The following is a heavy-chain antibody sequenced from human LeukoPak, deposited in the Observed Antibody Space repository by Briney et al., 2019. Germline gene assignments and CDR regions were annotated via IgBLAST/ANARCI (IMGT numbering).Heavy chain of an antibody. Sequence: ASVKVSCMASGYTFTSYGISWVRQAPGQGLEWMGWISAYNGNTNYAQKLQGRVTMTTDTSTSTAYMELRSLRSDDTAVYYCARGPDYDYVWGSYGLTSDYWGQGTLVTVSS. CDR2: ISAYNGNT. D-gene: IGHD3-16*01. J-gene: IGHJ4*02. CDR3: ARGPDYDYVWGSYGLTSDY. CDR1: GYTFTSYG. V-gene: IGHV1-18*01.